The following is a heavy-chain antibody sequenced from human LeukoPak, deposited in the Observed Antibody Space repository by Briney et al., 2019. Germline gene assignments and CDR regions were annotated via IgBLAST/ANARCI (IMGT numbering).Heavy chain of an antibody. CDR1: GGSIRSTEHY. CDR3: ARITRDTAMEPYFDY. CDR2: IYYSGST. J-gene: IGHJ4*02. V-gene: IGHV4-39*07. D-gene: IGHD5-18*01. Sequence: PSQTLSLTCSVSGGSIRSTEHYWSWIRQSPGRGLEWIGSIYYSGSTYYNPSLKSRVTIPVDTSKNQFSLKLSSVTAADTAVYYCARITRDTAMEPYFDYWGQGTLVTVSS.